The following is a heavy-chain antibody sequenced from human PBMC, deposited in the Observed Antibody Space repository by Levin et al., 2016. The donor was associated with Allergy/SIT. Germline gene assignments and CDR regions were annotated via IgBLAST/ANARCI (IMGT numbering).Heavy chain of an antibody. Sequence: VRQAPGKGLEWVGRIKSKTDGGTTDYAAPVKGRFTISRDDSKNTLYLQMNSLKTEDTAVYYCTTSYYYGSGGDYWGQGTLVTVSS. D-gene: IGHD3-10*01. CDR3: TTSYYYGSGGDY. CDR2: IKSKTDGGTT. J-gene: IGHJ4*02. V-gene: IGHV3-15*01.